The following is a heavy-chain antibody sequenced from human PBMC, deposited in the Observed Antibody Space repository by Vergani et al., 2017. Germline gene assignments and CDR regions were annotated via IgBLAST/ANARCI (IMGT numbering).Heavy chain of an antibody. CDR2: IYYSGSP. J-gene: IGHJ3*02. D-gene: IGHD2-2*01. CDR1: GGSISSGDYY. Sequence: QVQLQESGPGLVKPSQTLSLTCTVSGGSISSGDYYWSWIRQPPGKGLEWIGYIYYSGSPDYNPSLKSRVTISVDTSKNQFSLKLSSVTAADTAVYYCARGGSCSSTSCYASDAFDIWGQGTMVTVSS. CDR3: ARGGSCSSTSCYASDAFDI. V-gene: IGHV4-30-4*08.